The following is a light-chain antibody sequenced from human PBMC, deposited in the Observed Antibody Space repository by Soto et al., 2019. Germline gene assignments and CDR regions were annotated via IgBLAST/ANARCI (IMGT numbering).Light chain of an antibody. CDR3: QHYNIWPHSLA. J-gene: IGKJ4*01. Sequence: DIGLTQSPATLSASTGKRATLSCRASQSVSSNLAGYQEKPGQAPRLLIYDKSTRANDIPARFSGSGSGTGFTLTIGSLQSEDFAVYYCQHYNIWPHSLAFGGANKGEI. CDR1: QSVSSN. V-gene: IGKV3-15*01. CDR2: DKS.